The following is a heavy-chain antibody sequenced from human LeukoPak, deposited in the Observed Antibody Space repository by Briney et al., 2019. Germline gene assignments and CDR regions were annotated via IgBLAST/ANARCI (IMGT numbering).Heavy chain of an antibody. CDR1: GFTSSSYW. D-gene: IGHD3-9*01. CDR2: INSDGSST. CDR3: ARDGHDILTGYYPSNWFDP. V-gene: IGHV3-74*01. J-gene: IGHJ5*02. Sequence: PGGSLRLSCAASGFTSSSYWMHWVRQAPGKGLVWVSRINSDGSSTSYADSVKGRFTISRDNAKNTLYLQMNSLRAEDTAVYYCARDGHDILTGYYPSNWFDPWGQGTLVAVSS.